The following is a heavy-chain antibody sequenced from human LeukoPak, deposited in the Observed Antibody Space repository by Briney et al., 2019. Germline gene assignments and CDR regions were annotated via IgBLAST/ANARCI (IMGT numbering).Heavy chain of an antibody. D-gene: IGHD6-19*01. Sequence: ASVKVSCKAPGYTFTSYYMHWVRQAPGQGLEWMGIINPSGGSTSYAQKFQGRVTMTRDTSTSTVYMELSSLRSENTAVYYCAREIYSSGWTDYYYGMDVWGQGTTVTVSS. J-gene: IGHJ6*02. CDR1: GYTFTSYY. CDR2: INPSGGST. V-gene: IGHV1-46*01. CDR3: AREIYSSGWTDYYYGMDV.